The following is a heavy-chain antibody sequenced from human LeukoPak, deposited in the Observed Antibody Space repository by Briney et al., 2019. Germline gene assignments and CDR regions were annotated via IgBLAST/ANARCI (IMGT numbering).Heavy chain of an antibody. V-gene: IGHV3-7*01. CDR2: IKQDGSEK. Sequence: PGGSLRLSCAASGFTFSSYWMSWVRQAPGKGLEWVANIKQDGSEKYYVDSVKGRFTISRDNAKNSLYLQMNSLRAEDTAVYYCARAEWELPDPGGYWGQGTLVTVSS. CDR1: GFTFSSYW. CDR3: ARAEWELPDPGGY. D-gene: IGHD1-26*01. J-gene: IGHJ4*02.